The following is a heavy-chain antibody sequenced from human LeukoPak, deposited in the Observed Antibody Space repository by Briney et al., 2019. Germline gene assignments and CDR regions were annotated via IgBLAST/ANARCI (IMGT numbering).Heavy chain of an antibody. CDR2: ICGSGGDI. Sequence: GGSLRLSCAASGFTFSNFAMSWVRQAPGKGLEWVSAICGSGGDIYYADSVKGRFTISRDNSKNTLYLRMKSLRAEDTAVYYCAKDFVVVPGLVNYFDYWGQGALVTVSS. D-gene: IGHD2-2*01. CDR1: GFTFSNFA. V-gene: IGHV3-23*01. J-gene: IGHJ4*02. CDR3: AKDFVVVPGLVNYFDY.